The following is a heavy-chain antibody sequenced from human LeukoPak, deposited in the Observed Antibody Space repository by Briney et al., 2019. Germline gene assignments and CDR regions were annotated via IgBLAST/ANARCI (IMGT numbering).Heavy chain of an antibody. D-gene: IGHD6-19*01. J-gene: IGHJ4*02. V-gene: IGHV1-46*03. CDR1: GYTFTSYY. CDR2: INPSGGST. Sequence: GASVKVSCKASGYTFTSYYMHWVRQAPGQGLEWMGIINPSGGSTSYAQKFQGRVTMTRDMSTSTVYMELSSLRSEDTAVYYCAITSGSWRSGWYDPDFDYWGQGTLVTVSS. CDR3: AITSGSWRSGWYDPDFDY.